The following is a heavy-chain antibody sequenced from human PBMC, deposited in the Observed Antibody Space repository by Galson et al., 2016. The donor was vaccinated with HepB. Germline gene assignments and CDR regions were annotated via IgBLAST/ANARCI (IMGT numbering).Heavy chain of an antibody. D-gene: IGHD2-21*02. Sequence: SLRLSCAGSGFNFNEVWMSWVRQAPGKGLEWVGRIKSKSEGTTDYATLVKDRFIISRDDSKTTLYLQMNSLKTEDTAMYYCRLVVTPEGLESWGQGTLVTVSS. CDR2: IKSKSEGTT. V-gene: IGHV3-15*01. CDR1: GFNFNEVW. CDR3: RLVVTPEGLES. J-gene: IGHJ4*02.